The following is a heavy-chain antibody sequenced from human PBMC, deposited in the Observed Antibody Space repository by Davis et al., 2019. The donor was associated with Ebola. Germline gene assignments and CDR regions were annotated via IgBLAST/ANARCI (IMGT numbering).Heavy chain of an antibody. CDR2: ISYDGSNK. Sequence: GGSLRLSCAASGFTFSSYGMHWVRQAPGKGLEWVAVISYDGSNKYYADSVKGRFTISRDNSKSTLYLQMNSLRAEDTALYYCARDTTVTTGWFDPWGQGTLVTVSS. J-gene: IGHJ5*02. CDR3: ARDTTVTTGWFDP. D-gene: IGHD4-17*01. V-gene: IGHV3-30*03. CDR1: GFTFSSYG.